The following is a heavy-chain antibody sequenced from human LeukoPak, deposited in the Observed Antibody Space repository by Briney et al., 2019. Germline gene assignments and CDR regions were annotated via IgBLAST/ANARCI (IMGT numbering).Heavy chain of an antibody. CDR2: ISSSSRYI. CDR3: ARDLGYCSGGSCFFDY. Sequence: GGSLRLSCAASGFTFSSYEMNWVRQAPGKGLEWVSYISSSSRYIYYADSLKGRFTISRDNAKNSLYLQMNSLRAEDTAVYYCARDLGYCSGGSCFFDYWGQGTLVTVSS. V-gene: IGHV3-21*05. D-gene: IGHD2-15*01. CDR1: GFTFSSYE. J-gene: IGHJ4*02.